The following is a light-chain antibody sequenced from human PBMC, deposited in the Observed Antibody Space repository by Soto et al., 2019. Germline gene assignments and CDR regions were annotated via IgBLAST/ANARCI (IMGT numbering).Light chain of an antibody. Sequence: DIQMTQPPSSLSASVGDRVTITSRTRQSISTYLHWYQQKPGKAPTLLILAASSLQSGVPSRFTGRGSGTDFTLIISSLQPEDFATYFRQQSFSTPQTFGQRTKVDIK. J-gene: IGKJ1*01. CDR3: QQSFSTPQT. CDR2: AAS. CDR1: QSISTY. V-gene: IGKV1-39*01.